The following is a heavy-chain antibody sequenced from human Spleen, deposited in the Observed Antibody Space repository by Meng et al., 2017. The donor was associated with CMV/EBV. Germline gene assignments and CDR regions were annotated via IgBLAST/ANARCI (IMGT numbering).Heavy chain of an antibody. CDR2: IYSGGST. Sequence: GESLKISCAASGLTFSTYAMRWVRQAPGKGLEWVSVIYSGGSTYYADSVKGRFTISRDNSKNTLYLQMNSLRAEDTAVYYCARDKGYCSSTRCYTGLGYFDYWGQGTLVTVSS. CDR3: ARDKGYCSSTRCYTGLGYFDY. CDR1: GLTFSTYA. V-gene: IGHV3-53*01. J-gene: IGHJ4*02. D-gene: IGHD2-2*02.